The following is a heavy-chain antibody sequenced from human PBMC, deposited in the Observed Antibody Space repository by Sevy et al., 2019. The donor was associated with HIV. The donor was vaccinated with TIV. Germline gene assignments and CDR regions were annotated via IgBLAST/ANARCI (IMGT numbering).Heavy chain of an antibody. CDR3: AKGRTVTGLDY. V-gene: IGHV3-30*18. CDR2: ISYDGSNK. Sequence: GGSLRLSCAASGFTFSSYGMHWVRQAPGKGLEWVAVISYDGSNKYYADSVKGRFTISRDNSKNTLYLQMNSLRAEDTAVYYCAKGRTVTGLDYWGQRTLVTVSS. J-gene: IGHJ4*02. D-gene: IGHD4-4*01. CDR1: GFTFSSYG.